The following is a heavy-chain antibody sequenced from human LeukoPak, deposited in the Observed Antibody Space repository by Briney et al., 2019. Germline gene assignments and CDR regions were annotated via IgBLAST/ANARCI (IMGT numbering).Heavy chain of an antibody. CDR2: ISGSGGST. Sequence: GGSLRLSFAASGFTFSSYAMSWVRQAPGKGLEWVSAISGSGGSTYYADSVKGRFTISRDNSKNTLYLQMNSLRAEDTAVYYCAKGHIVVVTAILYYFDYWGQGTLVTVSS. D-gene: IGHD2-21*02. J-gene: IGHJ4*02. V-gene: IGHV3-23*01. CDR1: GFTFSSYA. CDR3: AKGHIVVVTAILYYFDY.